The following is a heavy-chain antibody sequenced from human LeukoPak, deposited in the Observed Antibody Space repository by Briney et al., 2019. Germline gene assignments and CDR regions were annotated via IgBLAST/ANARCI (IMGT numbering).Heavy chain of an antibody. J-gene: IGHJ4*02. CDR3: AAIAPIDGSGGSYSLDY. Sequence: SGTLSLTCAVSGGSISSSNWWTWVRQPPGKGLEWIGDIYRTGSSNYNPSLKSRVTISVDKSKNQFSLKLSSVTAADTAVYYCAAIAPIDGSGGSYSLDYWGQGTLVTVSS. D-gene: IGHD3-10*01. CDR2: IYRTGSS. V-gene: IGHV4-4*02. CDR1: GGSISSSNW.